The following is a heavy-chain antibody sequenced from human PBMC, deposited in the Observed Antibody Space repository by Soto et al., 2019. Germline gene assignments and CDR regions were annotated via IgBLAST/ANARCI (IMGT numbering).Heavy chain of an antibody. V-gene: IGHV1-46*01. Sequence: ASVKVSFKASGYKFTTYFIQWVRQAPGQGLEWMGMIHPSGDTGYAQKFRGRVTMTIDTSTTTAYMELRNLTSEDTAVYFSVRGYCTTSPCSGDFQFWGQGTLVTVYS. CDR3: VRGYCTTSPCSGDFQF. D-gene: IGHD2-15*01. CDR1: GYKFTTYF. J-gene: IGHJ1*01. CDR2: IHPSGDT.